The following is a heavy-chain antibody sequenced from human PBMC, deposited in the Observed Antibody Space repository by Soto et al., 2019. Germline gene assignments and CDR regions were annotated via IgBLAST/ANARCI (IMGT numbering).Heavy chain of an antibody. CDR3: AKAGYYDSSGYYELDY. V-gene: IGHV3-30*18. CDR2: VLYDGRNK. J-gene: IGHJ4*02. D-gene: IGHD3-22*01. CDR1: GFTFSSYG. Sequence: QVQLVESGGGVVQPGRSLRLSCAASGFTFSSYGMHWVRQAPGKGLEWVAVVLYDGRNKYYADSVKGRFTISRDNSKNTVYLQMNSLRAEDTAVYYCAKAGYYDSSGYYELDYWGQGTLATVSS.